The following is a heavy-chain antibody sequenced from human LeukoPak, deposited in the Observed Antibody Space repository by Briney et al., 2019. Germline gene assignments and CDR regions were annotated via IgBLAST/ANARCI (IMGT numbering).Heavy chain of an antibody. CDR3: LLIILRGSSQP. CDR1: ELTFNNYW. CDR2: IKNDVRNT. J-gene: IGHJ1*01. V-gene: IGHV3-74*01. D-gene: IGHD3-10*01. Sequence: GGSLTLSCAASELTFNNYWMHWVRQAAGKGLVWVSRIKNDVRNTTYAASVKGRFTTSRNNAKNTFYMQTNSLRVEDPAVYYCLLIILRGSSQPWGQGNLVTVSS.